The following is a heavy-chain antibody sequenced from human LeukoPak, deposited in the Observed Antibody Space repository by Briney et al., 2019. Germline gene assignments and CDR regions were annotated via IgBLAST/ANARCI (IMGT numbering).Heavy chain of an antibody. J-gene: IGHJ5*02. CDR2: IIPIFGTA. CDR1: GYTFTSYA. V-gene: IGHV1-69*13. Sequence: GSSVKVSCKASGYTFTSYAISWVRQAPGQGLEWMGGIIPIFGTANYAQKFQGRVTITADESTSTAYMELSSLRSEDTAVYYCARVRYFDWLLNWFDPWGQGTLVTVSS. CDR3: ARVRYFDWLLNWFDP. D-gene: IGHD3-9*01.